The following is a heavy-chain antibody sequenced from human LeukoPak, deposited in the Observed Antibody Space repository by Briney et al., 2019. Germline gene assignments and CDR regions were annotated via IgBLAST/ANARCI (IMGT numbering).Heavy chain of an antibody. V-gene: IGHV4-30-4*01. CDR2: IFYSGRT. Sequence: PSETLSLTCTVSGGSISSGAYSWSWIRHPPGKGLEWIGYIFYSGRTYYNTSLKSRVTISVDTSKNQFSLKLSSVTAADTAVYYCARVGQDDYGDYLTYYYYGMDVWGQGTTVTVSS. D-gene: IGHD4-17*01. J-gene: IGHJ6*02. CDR1: GGSISSGAYS. CDR3: ARVGQDDYGDYLTYYYYGMDV.